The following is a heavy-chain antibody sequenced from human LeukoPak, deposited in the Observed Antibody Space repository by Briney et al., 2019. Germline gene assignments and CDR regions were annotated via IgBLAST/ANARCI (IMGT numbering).Heavy chain of an antibody. V-gene: IGHV1-18*04. CDR2: ISAYNGNT. Sequence: GASVKVSCKASEYTFTSYYMHWVRQAPGQGLEWMGWISAYNGNTNYAQKLQGRVTMTTDTSTSTAYMELRSLRSDDTAVYYCARGRLAAASGYWGQGTLVTVSS. D-gene: IGHD6-13*01. J-gene: IGHJ4*02. CDR3: ARGRLAAASGY. CDR1: EYTFTSYY.